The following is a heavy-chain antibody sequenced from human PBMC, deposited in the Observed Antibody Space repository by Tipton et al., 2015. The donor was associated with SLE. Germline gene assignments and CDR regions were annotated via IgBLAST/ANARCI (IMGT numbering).Heavy chain of an antibody. D-gene: IGHD6-6*01. CDR3: ARFMAARLDWYFDL. Sequence: QSGAEVKKPGASVKVSCKTSGYIFTNYGIIWVRQAPGQGLEWMGRISASNGNTNYAQKLQGRVTVTTDTSTRTAYMELRNLRSDDTAVYYCARFMAARLDWYFDLWGRGTLVTVSS. J-gene: IGHJ2*01. CDR1: GYIFTNYG. CDR2: ISASNGNT. V-gene: IGHV1-18*01.